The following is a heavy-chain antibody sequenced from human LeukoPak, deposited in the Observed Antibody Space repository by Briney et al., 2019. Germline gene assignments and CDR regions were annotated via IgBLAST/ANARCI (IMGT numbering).Heavy chain of an antibody. CDR1: GDSIRNTNHY. Sequence: SETLSLSCAVSGDSIRNTNHYWGWIRQPPGKGLEWIGTIYYVGNTYYTPSLKSQVTMSVDTTKHQFSLTVNSVTAAGTAVYYCAGPISSWFRSFDSWGPGTMVTVSS. CDR3: AGPISSWFRSFDS. J-gene: IGHJ4*02. V-gene: IGHV4-39*01. D-gene: IGHD6-13*01. CDR2: IYYVGNT.